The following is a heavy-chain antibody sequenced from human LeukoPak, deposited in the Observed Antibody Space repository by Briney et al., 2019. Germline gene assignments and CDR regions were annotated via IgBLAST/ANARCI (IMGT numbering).Heavy chain of an antibody. CDR3: ARAFLWDDFWSGYSDY. CDR1: GFTFSSYA. CDR2: ISSSGGGT. V-gene: IGHV3-23*01. D-gene: IGHD3-3*01. Sequence: GGSLRLSCAASGFTFSSYAMSRVRQAPGKGLEWVSVISSSGGGTYYADSVKGRFTISRDNSKNTLYLQMNSLRAEDTAVYYCARAFLWDDFWSGYSDYWGQGTLVTVSS. J-gene: IGHJ4*02.